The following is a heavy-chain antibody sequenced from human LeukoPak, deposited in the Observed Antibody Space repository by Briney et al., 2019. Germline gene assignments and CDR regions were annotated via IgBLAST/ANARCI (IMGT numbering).Heavy chain of an antibody. CDR2: ISAYNGNT. Sequence: GASVKVSCKASGYTFTSYGISWVRQAPGQGLEWMGWISAYNGNTNYAQKLQGRVTMTTDTSTSTAYMELRSLRSDDTAVYYCARDRYSGYDYEYYFDYWGQGTLVTVSS. V-gene: IGHV1-18*01. CDR3: ARDRYSGYDYEYYFDY. CDR1: GYTFTSYG. J-gene: IGHJ4*02. D-gene: IGHD5-12*01.